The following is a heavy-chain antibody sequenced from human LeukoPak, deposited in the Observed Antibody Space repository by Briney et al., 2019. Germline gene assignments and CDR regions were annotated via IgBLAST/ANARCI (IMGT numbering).Heavy chain of an antibody. D-gene: IGHD3-10*01. Sequence: ASVKVSCKASGGTFSSYAISWVRQAPGQGLEWMGGIIPIFGTANYAQKFQGRVTITADESTSTAYMELSSLRSEDTAVYYCARDWNGQFYYYGSGSPPGYFDYWGQGTLVTVSS. J-gene: IGHJ4*02. CDR2: IIPIFGTA. CDR3: ARDWNGQFYYYGSGSPPGYFDY. CDR1: GGTFSSYA. V-gene: IGHV1-69*13.